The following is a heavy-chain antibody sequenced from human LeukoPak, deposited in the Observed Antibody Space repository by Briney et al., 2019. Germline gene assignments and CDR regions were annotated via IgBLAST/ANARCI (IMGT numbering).Heavy chain of an antibody. Sequence: GGSLRLSCPASGFTSSSYAMHWVRQAPGKGLEWVAVISYDGSNKYYADSVKGRFTISRDNSKNKLYLQMNSLRAEDTAVYSCSRGPPYSYGSSAYDYWGQGTLVTVSS. J-gene: IGHJ4*02. CDR3: SRGPPYSYGSSAYDY. CDR2: ISYDGSNK. CDR1: GFTSSSYA. D-gene: IGHD5-18*01. V-gene: IGHV3-30*01.